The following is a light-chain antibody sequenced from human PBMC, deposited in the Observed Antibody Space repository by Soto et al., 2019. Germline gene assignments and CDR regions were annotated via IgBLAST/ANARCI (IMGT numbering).Light chain of an antibody. V-gene: IGLV2-11*01. CDR3: CSYAGSYTYV. CDR2: DVS. J-gene: IGLJ1*01. CDR1: SSDVGGYNY. Sequence: QSALTQPRSVSGSPGQSVTISCTGTSSDVGGYNYVSWYQHHPGKAPKLMIYDVSERPSGVPDCFSGSKSGNTASLTISGLQAEDEADYYCCSYAGSYTYVFGTGTKLTVL.